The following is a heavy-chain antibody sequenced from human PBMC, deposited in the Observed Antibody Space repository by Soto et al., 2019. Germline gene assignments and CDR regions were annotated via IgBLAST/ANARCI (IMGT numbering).Heavy chain of an antibody. J-gene: IGHJ4*02. V-gene: IGHV2-5*02. CDR2: IYWDDDK. D-gene: IGHD2-15*01. Sequence: QITLKESGPPLVKPTQTLTLTCTFSGFSLSTSGVGVGWIRQPPGKALEWLALIYWDDDKRYSPSLKSRLTITEDPSKNQVVLTMTNMDPVDTATYYCAHRRSGRNFDYWGQGTLVTVSS. CDR1: GFSLSTSGVG. CDR3: AHRRSGRNFDY.